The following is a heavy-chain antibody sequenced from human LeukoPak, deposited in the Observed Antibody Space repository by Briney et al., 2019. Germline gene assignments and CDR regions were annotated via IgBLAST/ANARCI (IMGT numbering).Heavy chain of an antibody. V-gene: IGHV3-33*01. CDR3: ARDSGSTHNWFDP. Sequence: GRSLRLSCAASGFTFSSYDMHWVRQGPGKGLEWLAVIWYDGGTKFYADSVKGRFTISRDSSKNTMYLQMNSLRVEDTAVYYCARDSGSTHNWFDPWAREPWSPSPQ. CDR2: IWYDGGTK. J-gene: IGHJ5*02. CDR1: GFTFSSYD. D-gene: IGHD2-2*01.